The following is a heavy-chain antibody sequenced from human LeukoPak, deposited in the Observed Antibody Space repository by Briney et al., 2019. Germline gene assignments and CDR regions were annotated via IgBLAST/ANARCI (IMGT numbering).Heavy chain of an antibody. CDR2: IHTSGST. CDR3: ARHQNIAAPFDY. D-gene: IGHD6-6*01. J-gene: IGHJ4*02. V-gene: IGHV4-59*08. Sequence: SETLSLTCTVSGGSISSNFWSWIRQPPGKGLEWFGNIHTSGSTNYNPSLKSRVTLSIDTSTNQFSLKLSSVTAADTAVYYCARHQNIAAPFDYWGQGTLVTVSS. CDR1: GGSISSNF.